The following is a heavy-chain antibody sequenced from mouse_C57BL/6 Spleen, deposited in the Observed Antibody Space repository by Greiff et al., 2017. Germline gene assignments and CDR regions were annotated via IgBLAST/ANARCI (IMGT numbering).Heavy chain of an antibody. D-gene: IGHD2-3*01. CDR3: ARDRSDCYYDY. CDR1: GFTFSDYY. J-gene: IGHJ2*01. CDR2: INYDGSST. V-gene: IGHV5-16*01. Sequence: EVKLVESEGGLVQPGSSMKLSCTASGFTFSDYYMAWVRQVPEKGLEWVANINYDGSSTYYLDSLKSRFIISRDNAKNMLYLQMSSLKSEDTATYYCARDRSDCYYDYWGQGTTLTVAS.